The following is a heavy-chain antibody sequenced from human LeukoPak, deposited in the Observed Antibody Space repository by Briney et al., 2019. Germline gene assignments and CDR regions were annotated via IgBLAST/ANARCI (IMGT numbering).Heavy chain of an antibody. J-gene: IGHJ4*02. CDR1: GGSISSNNYY. CDR2: INYGGTT. CDR3: ARYVVSGAGTYYFDY. D-gene: IGHD3-10*01. Sequence: SETLSLTCTVSGGSISSNNYYWSWIRQPPGREMDWTASINYGGTTYYNPSLKSRVTISVDTSKNHFSLRLSSVTAADTAVYLCARYVVSGAGTYYFDYWGQGSLVTVSS. V-gene: IGHV4-39*02.